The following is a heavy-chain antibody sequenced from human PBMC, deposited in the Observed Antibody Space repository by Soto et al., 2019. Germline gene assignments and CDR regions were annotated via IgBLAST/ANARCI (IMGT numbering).Heavy chain of an antibody. CDR2: IYPGDSDT. J-gene: IGHJ4*02. D-gene: IGHD4-17*01. Sequence: GESLKISCKGSGYSFTSYWIGWVRQMPGKGLEWMGIIYPGDSDTRYSPSFQGQVTISADKSISTAYLQWSSLKASDTAMYYCARPARGVKDYGDYVDYWGQGTLVTVSS. V-gene: IGHV5-51*01. CDR1: GYSFTSYW. CDR3: ARPARGVKDYGDYVDY.